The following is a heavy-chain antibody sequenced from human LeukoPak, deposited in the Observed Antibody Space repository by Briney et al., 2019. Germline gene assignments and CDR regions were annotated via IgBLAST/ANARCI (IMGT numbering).Heavy chain of an antibody. CDR1: GGTFSSYA. D-gene: IGHD6-19*01. CDR3: AKYAVAGADNWFDS. Sequence: VASVKVSCKASGGTFSSYAISWVRQAPGKGLEWVSGISGSGGSTYYADSVKGRFTISRDNSKKTLYLQMNSLRAEDTAVYYCAKYAVAGADNWFDSWGQGTLVTVSS. CDR2: ISGSGGST. J-gene: IGHJ5*01. V-gene: IGHV3-23*01.